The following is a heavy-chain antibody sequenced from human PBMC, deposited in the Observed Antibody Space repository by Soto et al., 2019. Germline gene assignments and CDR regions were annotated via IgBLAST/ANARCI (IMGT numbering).Heavy chain of an antibody. Sequence: ASVKVSCKASGYTFTSYDINWVRQATGQGLEWMGWISAYDGTTNYAQKFQGRVTMTTDTSTSTAFMELRSLRSDDTAVYYCGRVYYDSSGYYLFSGYWGQGALVTVPQ. CDR3: GRVYYDSSGYYLFSGY. D-gene: IGHD3-22*01. J-gene: IGHJ4*02. CDR2: ISAYDGTT. V-gene: IGHV1-18*01. CDR1: GYTFTSYD.